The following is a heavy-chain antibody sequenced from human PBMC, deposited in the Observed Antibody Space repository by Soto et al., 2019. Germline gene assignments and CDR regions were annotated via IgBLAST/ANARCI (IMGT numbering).Heavy chain of an antibody. CDR2: IYYSGST. CDR1: GGSISSYY. CDR3: GSSLDTIFAPDDYYYYYMDV. J-gene: IGHJ6*03. D-gene: IGHD3-3*01. V-gene: IGHV4-59*08. Sequence: SETLSLTCTVSGGSISSYYWSWIRQPPGKGLEWIGYIYYSGSTNYNPSLKSRVTISVDTSKNQFSLKLSSVTAADTAVYYCGSSLDTIFAPDDYYYYYMDVWGKGTTVTVSS.